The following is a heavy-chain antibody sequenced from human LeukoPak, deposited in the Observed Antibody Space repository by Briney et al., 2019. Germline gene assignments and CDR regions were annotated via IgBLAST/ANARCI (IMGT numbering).Heavy chain of an antibody. CDR3: ARDNGSLETFDV. CDR2: IYTTGST. CDR1: GGSISSYY. D-gene: IGHD3-10*01. Sequence: SETLSLTCTVSGGSISSYYWSWTRQPAGKGLEWIGRIYTTGSTNYNPSLKSRVTMSVDTSKNQFSLKLSPVTAADTAVYYCARDNGSLETFDVWGQGTMVTVSS. J-gene: IGHJ3*01. V-gene: IGHV4-4*07.